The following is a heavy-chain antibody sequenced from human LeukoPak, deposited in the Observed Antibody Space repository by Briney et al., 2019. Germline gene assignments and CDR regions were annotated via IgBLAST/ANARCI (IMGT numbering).Heavy chain of an antibody. CDR3: LRDLNWSLDQ. CDR2: IKSDGITI. CDR1: GFTFSNYM. D-gene: IGHD1-20*01. Sequence: GGSLRLSCAASGFTFSNYMMHWVRQAPGKGLVWVSRIKSDGITITYADSVKGRFTISRDNAKNTLFLQMNSLRAEDTAVYYCLRDLNWSLDQWGQGTLVTVSS. J-gene: IGHJ4*02. V-gene: IGHV3-74*01.